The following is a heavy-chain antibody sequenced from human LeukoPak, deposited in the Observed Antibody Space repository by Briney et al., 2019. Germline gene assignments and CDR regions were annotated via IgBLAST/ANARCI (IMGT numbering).Heavy chain of an antibody. V-gene: IGHV4-30-4*01. CDR1: GGSISSGDYY. CDR2: IYYSGST. CDR3: ARDRGYSYVGDAFDI. J-gene: IGHJ3*02. Sequence: SETLSLTCTVSGGSISSGDYYWSWIRQPPGKGLEWIGYIYYSGSTYYNPSLKSRVTISVDTSKNQFSLKLSSVTATDTAVYYCARDRGYSYVGDAFDIWGQGTMVTVSS. D-gene: IGHD5-18*01.